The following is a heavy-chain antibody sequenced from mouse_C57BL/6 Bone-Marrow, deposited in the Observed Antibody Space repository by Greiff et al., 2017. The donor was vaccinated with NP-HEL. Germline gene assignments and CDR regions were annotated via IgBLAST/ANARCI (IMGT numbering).Heavy chain of an antibody. CDR3: ARRETTYYSNYGYAMDY. D-gene: IGHD2-5*01. CDR2: INPNYGTT. V-gene: IGHV1-39*01. CDR1: GYSFTDYN. Sequence: EVQLQQSGPELVKPGASVKISCKASGYSFTDYNMNWVKQSNGKSLEWIGVINPNYGTTSYNQKFKGKATLTVDQSSSTAYMQLNSLTSEDSAVYYCARRETTYYSNYGYAMDYWGQGTSVTVSS. J-gene: IGHJ4*01.